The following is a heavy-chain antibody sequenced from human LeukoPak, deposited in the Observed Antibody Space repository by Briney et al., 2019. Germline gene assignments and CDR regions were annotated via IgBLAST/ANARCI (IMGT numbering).Heavy chain of an antibody. CDR1: GGSFSGYY. V-gene: IGHV4-34*01. CDR3: ARGGYLPADY. CDR2: INHSGST. J-gene: IGHJ4*02. Sequence: SETLSLTCAVYGGSFSGYYWSWIRQPPGKGLEWIGEINHSGSTNYNPSLKSRVTISVDTSKNQFSLKLSSVTAADTAVYYCARGGYLPADYWGQGTLVTVSS. D-gene: IGHD5-18*01.